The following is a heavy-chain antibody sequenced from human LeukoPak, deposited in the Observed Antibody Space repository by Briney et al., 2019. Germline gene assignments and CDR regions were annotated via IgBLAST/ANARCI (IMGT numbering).Heavy chain of an antibody. J-gene: IGHJ6*03. V-gene: IGHV3-64*01. CDR2: ISSNGGST. D-gene: IGHD2-2*02. CDR1: GFTFSSYA. CDR3: ARDLPTKYCSSTSCYTSYYMDV. Sequence: GGSLRLSCAASGFTFSSYAMHWVRQAPGKGLEHVSAISSNGGSTYYANSVKGRFTISRDNSKNTLYLQMGSLRAEDMAVYYCARDLPTKYCSSTSCYTSYYMDVWGKGTTVTVSS.